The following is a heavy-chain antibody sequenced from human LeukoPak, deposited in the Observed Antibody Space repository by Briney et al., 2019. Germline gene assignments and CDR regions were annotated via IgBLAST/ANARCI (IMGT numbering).Heavy chain of an antibody. CDR1: GFTLSSYS. J-gene: IGHJ4*02. CDR3: AVDTAMRGGY. Sequence: GGSLRLSCAASGFTLSSYSMNWVRQAPGKGLEWVSSISSSSSYIYYADSVKARFTISRDNAKNSLYLQMNSLRAEDTAVYYCAVDTAMRGGYWGQGTLVTVSS. CDR2: ISSSSSYI. D-gene: IGHD5-18*01. V-gene: IGHV3-21*01.